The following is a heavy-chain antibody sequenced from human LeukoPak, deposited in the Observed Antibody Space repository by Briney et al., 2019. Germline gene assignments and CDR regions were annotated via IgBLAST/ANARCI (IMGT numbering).Heavy chain of an antibody. V-gene: IGHV3-23*01. CDR3: AKDFRIGYSAHFDY. D-gene: IGHD2-21*01. CDR1: GFTFRSHA. CDR2: IYENGGTT. J-gene: IGHJ4*02. Sequence: GSLRLSCVGSGFTFRSHAMSWVRQAPEKGLEFVSGIYENGGTTYYADSVKGRFSISRDNSQNTLYLQMDSLRGEDTAVYYCAKDFRIGYSAHFDYWAREPSSPSPQ.